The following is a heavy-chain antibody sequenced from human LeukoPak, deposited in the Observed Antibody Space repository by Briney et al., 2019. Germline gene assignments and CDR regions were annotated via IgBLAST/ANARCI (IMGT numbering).Heavy chain of an antibody. Sequence: GGSLRLSCAASGFTFSSYAMSWVRQAPGKGLEWVSAISGSGGSTYYADSVKGRFTISRDNSKNTLYLQMNSLRAEDTAVYYCARRYRAGPRDYYYYGMDVWGQGTTVTVSS. V-gene: IGHV3-23*01. CDR3: ARRYRAGPRDYYYYGMDV. CDR2: ISGSGGST. J-gene: IGHJ6*02. CDR1: GFTFSSYA. D-gene: IGHD2-15*01.